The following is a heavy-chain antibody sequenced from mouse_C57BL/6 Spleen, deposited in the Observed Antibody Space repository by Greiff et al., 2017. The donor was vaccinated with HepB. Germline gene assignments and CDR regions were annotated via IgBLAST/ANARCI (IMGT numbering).Heavy chain of an antibody. CDR1: GFTFSSYG. CDR3: ARWSKEDYLDD. CDR2: ISSGGSYT. J-gene: IGHJ2*01. V-gene: IGHV5-6*01. Sequence: EVLLVESGGDLVKPGGSLKLSCAASGFTFSSYGMSWVRQTPDKRLEWVATISSGGSYTYYPDSVKGRFTISRDKAKNTLYLQMSSLKSEDTAMYYCARWSKEDYLDDWGQGTTLTVSS.